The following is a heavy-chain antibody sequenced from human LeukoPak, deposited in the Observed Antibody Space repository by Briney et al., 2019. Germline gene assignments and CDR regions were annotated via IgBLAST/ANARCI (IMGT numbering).Heavy chain of an antibody. D-gene: IGHD1-7*01. Sequence: ASVKVSCKASGYTFTSYYMHWVRQAPGQGLEWMGIINPSGGSTSYAQKFQGRVTMTRDTSTSTVYMELRSLKSEDTAVYYCARDVATGSTLDYWGQGTLVTVYS. CDR2: INPSGGST. J-gene: IGHJ4*02. CDR1: GYTFTSYY. CDR3: ARDVATGSTLDY. V-gene: IGHV1-46*01.